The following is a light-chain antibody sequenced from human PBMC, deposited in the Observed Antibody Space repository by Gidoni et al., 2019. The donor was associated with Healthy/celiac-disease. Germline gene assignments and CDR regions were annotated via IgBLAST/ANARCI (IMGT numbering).Light chain of an antibody. V-gene: IGLV1-44*01. J-gene: IGLJ1*01. Sequence: QSVLTQPHSASGTPGQRVTISCSGSSSNIGSNTVNWYQQLPGTAPKLLIYSNTQRPSGVPDRFSGSKSGTSASLAISGLQSEDEADYYCAAWDDSLNGYVFGTGTKVTVL. CDR1: SSNIGSNT. CDR2: SNT. CDR3: AAWDDSLNGYV.